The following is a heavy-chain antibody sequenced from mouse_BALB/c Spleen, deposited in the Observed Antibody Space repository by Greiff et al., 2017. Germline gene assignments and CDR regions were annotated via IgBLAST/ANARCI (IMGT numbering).Heavy chain of an antibody. CDR1: GFTFSNYW. V-gene: IGHV6-6*02. CDR2: IRLKSNNYAT. D-gene: IGHD2-3*01. J-gene: IGHJ2*01. Sequence: EVQLVESGGGLVQPGGSMKLSCVASGFTFSNYWMNWVRQSPEKGLEWVAEIRLKSNNYATHYAESVKGRFTISRDDSKSSVYLQMYNLRAEDTGIYYCTTDGYYVGNFDYWGQGTTLTVSS. CDR3: TTDGYYVGNFDY.